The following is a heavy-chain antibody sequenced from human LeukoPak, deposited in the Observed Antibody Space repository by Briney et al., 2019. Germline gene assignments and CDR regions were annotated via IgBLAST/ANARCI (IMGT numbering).Heavy chain of an antibody. J-gene: IGHJ2*01. CDR2: IYYSGST. D-gene: IGHD3-3*01. CDR3: ARDLSYDFWSGSPRYFDL. CDR1: GGSISSGDYY. Sequence: PSQTLSLTCTVSGGSISSGDYYWSWIRQPPGNGLEWIGYIYYSGSTYYNPSLKSRVTISVDTSKNQFSLKLSSVTAADTAVYYCARDLSYDFWSGSPRYFDLWGRGTLVTVSS. V-gene: IGHV4-30-4*08.